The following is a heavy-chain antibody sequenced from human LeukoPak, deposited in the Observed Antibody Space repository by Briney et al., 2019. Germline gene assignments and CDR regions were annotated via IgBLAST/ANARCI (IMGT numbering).Heavy chain of an antibody. CDR3: ARCPSYSSGCPVDP. V-gene: IGHV1-18*01. CDR2: ISAYNGNT. CDR1: GYTFTGYG. Sequence: AASVKVSCKASGYTFTGYGISWVRQAPGQGLEWMGWISAYNGNTNYAQKLQGRVTMTTDTSTSTAYMELRSLRSDDTAVYYCARCPSYSSGCPVDPWGQGTLVTVSS. J-gene: IGHJ5*02. D-gene: IGHD6-19*01.